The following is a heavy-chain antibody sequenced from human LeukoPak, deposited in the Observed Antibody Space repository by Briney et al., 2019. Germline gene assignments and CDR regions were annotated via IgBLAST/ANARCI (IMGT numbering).Heavy chain of an antibody. CDR2: IGTAGDT. D-gene: IGHD4-17*01. CDR1: GFTFSSYD. CDR3: ARGPLYGDYEGGSGFDY. V-gene: IGHV3-13*01. J-gene: IGHJ4*02. Sequence: GGSLRLSCAASGFTFSSYDMHWVRQATGKGLEWVSAIGTAGDTYYPGSVKGRFTISRENAKNSLYLQMNSLRAGDTAVYYCARGPLYGDYEGGSGFDYWGQGTLVTVSS.